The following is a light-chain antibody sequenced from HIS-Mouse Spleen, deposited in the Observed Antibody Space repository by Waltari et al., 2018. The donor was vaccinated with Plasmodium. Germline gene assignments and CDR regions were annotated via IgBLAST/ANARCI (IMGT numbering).Light chain of an antibody. J-gene: IGKJ1*01. CDR2: GAS. CDR1: QSVSSSY. Sequence: VLTQSPGTLSLSQGERATISCRASQSVSSSYLAWYQQKPGQAPRLLIYGASSRATGIPDRFSGSGSGTDFTLTISRLEPEDFAVYYCQQYGSSGTFGQGTKVEIK. CDR3: QQYGSSGT. V-gene: IGKV3-20*01.